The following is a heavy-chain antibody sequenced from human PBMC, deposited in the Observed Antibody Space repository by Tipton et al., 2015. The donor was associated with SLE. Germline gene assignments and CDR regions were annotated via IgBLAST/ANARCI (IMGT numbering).Heavy chain of an antibody. CDR1: GLTLKNHA. D-gene: IGHD1-26*01. V-gene: IGHV3-23*03. Sequence: SLRLSCAASGLTLKNHAMSWVRQAPGKGLEWVSTIGDKNAESVKGRFTISRDDSRDTLHLQMNSLRVDDTAVYYCAKDLGWEVGATSTWGQGTLVTVSS. CDR2: IGD. CDR3: AKDLGWEVGATST. J-gene: IGHJ5*02.